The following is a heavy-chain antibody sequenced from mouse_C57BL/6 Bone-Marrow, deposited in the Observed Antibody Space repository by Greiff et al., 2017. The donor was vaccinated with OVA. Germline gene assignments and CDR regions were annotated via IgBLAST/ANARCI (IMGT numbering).Heavy chain of an antibody. J-gene: IGHJ2*01. CDR1: GYTFTSYW. V-gene: IGHV1-50*01. D-gene: IGHD1-1*01. CDR3: YYGSSYY. CDR2: IDPSDSYT. Sequence: VQLQQSGAELVKPGASVKLSCKASGYTFTSYWMQWVKQRPGQGLEWIGEIDPSDSYTNYNQKFKDKATLTVDTSSSTAYMQLSSLTSEDSAVYYCYYGSSYYWGQGTTLTVSS.